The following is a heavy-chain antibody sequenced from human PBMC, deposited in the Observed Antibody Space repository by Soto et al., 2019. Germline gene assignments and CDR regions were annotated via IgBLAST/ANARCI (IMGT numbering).Heavy chain of an antibody. CDR3: AREYSNSPEAFDF. D-gene: IGHD6-6*01. J-gene: IGHJ4*02. V-gene: IGHV4-61*03. CDR1: GVSVNSDNYY. Sequence: QVQLQESGPGLVKPSETLSLTCTVSGVSVNSDNYYWSWIRQPPGKGLEWIGHIYNTGSTTYNLSLKSRVTISLDTSRNHFSLSLNSVTVADTAVFYCAREYSNSPEAFDFWGRGTLVTVSS. CDR2: IYNTGST.